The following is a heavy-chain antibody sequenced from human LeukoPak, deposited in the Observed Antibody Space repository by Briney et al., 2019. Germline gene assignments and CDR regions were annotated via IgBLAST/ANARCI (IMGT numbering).Heavy chain of an antibody. J-gene: IGHJ4*02. CDR1: RYTFTSYY. Sequence: ASVKVSCKASRYTFTSYYMHWVRQAPGQGLEWMGIINPSGGSTSYAQKFQGRVTMTRDTSTSTVYMELSSLRSDDTAVYYCARNRWELGDFDYWGQGTLVTVSP. D-gene: IGHD1-26*01. CDR3: ARNRWELGDFDY. V-gene: IGHV1-46*01. CDR2: INPSGGST.